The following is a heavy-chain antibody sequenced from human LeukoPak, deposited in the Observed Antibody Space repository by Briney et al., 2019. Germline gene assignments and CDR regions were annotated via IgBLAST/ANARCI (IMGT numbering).Heavy chain of an antibody. V-gene: IGHV1-8*01. Sequence: ASVKVSCKASGYTFTGYDINWVRQATGQGLEWMGWMNPNSGNTGYAQKFQGRVTMTRNTSISTAYMELSSLRSEDTAVYYCARGSGYSGYDWDFDYWGQGTLVTVSS. CDR3: ARGSGYSGYDWDFDY. CDR2: MNPNSGNT. CDR1: GYTFTGYD. D-gene: IGHD5-12*01. J-gene: IGHJ4*02.